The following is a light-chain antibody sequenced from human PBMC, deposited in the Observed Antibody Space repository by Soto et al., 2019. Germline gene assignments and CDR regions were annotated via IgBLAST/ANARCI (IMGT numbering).Light chain of an antibody. CDR1: QSVTSN. Sequence: EIVLTQSSDTLSLSPGERATLSCRASQSVTSNALAWYQQKPGQAPRLLIYGVSSRATGIPDRFSGSGSGTYFTLTVSSLEPEDFAVYYCQQRSKWPLTFGGGTKVEIK. J-gene: IGKJ4*02. V-gene: IGKV3-11*01. CDR3: QQRSKWPLT. CDR2: GVS.